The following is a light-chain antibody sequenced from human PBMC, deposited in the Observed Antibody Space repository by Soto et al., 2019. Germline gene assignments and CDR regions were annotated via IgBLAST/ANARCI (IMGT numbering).Light chain of an antibody. CDR2: DVN. CDR1: ISDIGGYNF. Sequence: QSVLTQPASVSGSPGQSITISCTGTISDIGGYNFISWYQHHPGKAPKLVIYDVNNRPSGSSYRFSGSKSGNTASLTISGLPAEDEADYYCASYTGTTPLVFGGGTKLTVL. J-gene: IGLJ2*01. V-gene: IGLV2-14*01. CDR3: ASYTGTTPLV.